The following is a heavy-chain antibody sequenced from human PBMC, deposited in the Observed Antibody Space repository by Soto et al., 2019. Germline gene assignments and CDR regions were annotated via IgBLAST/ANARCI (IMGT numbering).Heavy chain of an antibody. CDR3: AQAIIYCISTSCPNWFDP. CDR1: GFSLSTSGVG. J-gene: IGHJ5*02. Sequence: QITLKESGPPLVKPTQTLTLTCTFSGFSLSTSGVGVGWIRQPPGKALEWLALIYWDDDKRYSPSLKSRLTITNDTSKNQVVLTMTNMDPVDTATYYCAQAIIYCISTSCPNWFDPWGQGTLVTVSS. V-gene: IGHV2-5*02. CDR2: IYWDDDK. D-gene: IGHD2-2*01.